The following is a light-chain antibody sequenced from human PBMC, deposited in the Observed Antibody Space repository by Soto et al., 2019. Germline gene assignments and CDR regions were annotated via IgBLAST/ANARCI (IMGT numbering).Light chain of an antibody. J-gene: IGKJ4*01. CDR3: QQSHSTPALT. V-gene: IGKV1-39*01. CDR2: AAS. CDR1: QSISTY. Sequence: DIQITHSPSSLSASVVDRVTITCLASQSISTYLNWYQQKPGKAPKLLIYAASSLQSGVPSRFSGSGSGTDFTLTISSLQPEDFATYYCQQSHSTPALTFGGGTKVDIK.